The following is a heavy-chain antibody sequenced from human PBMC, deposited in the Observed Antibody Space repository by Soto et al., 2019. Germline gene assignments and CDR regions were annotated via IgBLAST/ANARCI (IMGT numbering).Heavy chain of an antibody. CDR1: GYTFTSYG. J-gene: IGHJ5*02. CDR2: ISAYNGNT. V-gene: IGHV1-18*01. D-gene: IGHD3-9*01. CDR3: ARVGDYDILTGYYLGGP. Sequence: ASVKVSCKASGYTFTSYGISWVRQAPGQGLEWMGWISAYNGNTNYAQKLQGRVTMTTDTSTSTAYMELRSLRSDDTAVYYCARVGDYDILTGYYLGGPWGQGTLVTVSS.